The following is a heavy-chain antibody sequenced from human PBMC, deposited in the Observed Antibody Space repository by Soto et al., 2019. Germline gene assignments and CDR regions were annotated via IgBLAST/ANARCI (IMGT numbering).Heavy chain of an antibody. J-gene: IGHJ4*02. Sequence: PGGSLRLSCAASGFTFSSSSMIWVRQAPGKGLEWVSYISSSISTIYYADSVKGRFTISRDNAKNSLYLQMNSLRAEDTAVYYCARPYYGSGSYYLDYWGQGTLVTVSS. CDR3: ARPYYGSGSYYLDY. CDR2: ISSSISTI. V-gene: IGHV3-48*01. D-gene: IGHD3-10*01. CDR1: GFTFSSSS.